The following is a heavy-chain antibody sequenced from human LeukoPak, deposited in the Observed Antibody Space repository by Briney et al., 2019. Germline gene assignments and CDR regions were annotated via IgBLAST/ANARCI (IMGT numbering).Heavy chain of an antibody. CDR3: ARARVSSGYDYVVDY. J-gene: IGHJ4*02. CDR2: IYTSGST. CDR1: GDSISSGSYY. D-gene: IGHD5-12*01. V-gene: IGHV4-61*02. Sequence: PSQTLSLTCTVSGDSISSGSYYWSWIRQPAGKGLEWIGRIYTSGSTNYNPSLKSRVTISVDTSKNQFSLKLSSVTAADTAVYYCARARVSSGYDYVVDYWGQGTLVTVSS.